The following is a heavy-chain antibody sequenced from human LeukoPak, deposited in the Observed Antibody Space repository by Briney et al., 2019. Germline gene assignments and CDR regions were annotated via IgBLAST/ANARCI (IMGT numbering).Heavy chain of an antibody. D-gene: IGHD5-18*01. Sequence: GGSLRLSCVASGFTFSSYGMSWVRQAPGKGLEWVSAISGSGGSTYYADSVKGRFTISRDNSKNTLYLQMNSLRAEDTAVYYCAGQGYSYGLYYFDYWGQGTLVTVSS. CDR1: GFTFSSYG. CDR2: ISGSGGST. V-gene: IGHV3-23*01. CDR3: AGQGYSYGLYYFDY. J-gene: IGHJ4*02.